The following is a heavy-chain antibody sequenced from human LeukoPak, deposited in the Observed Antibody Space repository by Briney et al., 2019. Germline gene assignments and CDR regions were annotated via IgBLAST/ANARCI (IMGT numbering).Heavy chain of an antibody. CDR3: ARGRIAAACRKINCFDP. CDR2: INRDGTPK. V-gene: IGHV3-7*01. D-gene: IGHD6-13*01. Sequence: GGSLRLSCAASGFTFSTYCMTWVRQAPGKGLEWVANINRDGTPKYNVDSVKGRFSISRDNAQNSLYLHTNGLRAEDTAAYYCARGRIAAACRKINCFDPWGQGTLVTVSS. J-gene: IGHJ5*02. CDR1: GFTFSTYC.